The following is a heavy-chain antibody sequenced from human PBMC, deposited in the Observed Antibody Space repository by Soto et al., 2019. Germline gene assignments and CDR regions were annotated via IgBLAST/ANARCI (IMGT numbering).Heavy chain of an antibody. D-gene: IGHD2-21*02. J-gene: IGHJ4*02. CDR2: IRHRGSEK. CDR1: GYSVSSSDYY. V-gene: IGHV3-7*03. Sequence: PSETLSLTCSVSGYSVSSSDYYWAWIRQPPGKGLEWVAIIRHRGSEKYYVDSVEGRFTISRDNARNSLYLQMDSLRAEDTAVYYCARDSTDCYGDCFTGWAFDSWGLGTLVTVSS. CDR3: ARDSTDCYGDCFTGWAFDS.